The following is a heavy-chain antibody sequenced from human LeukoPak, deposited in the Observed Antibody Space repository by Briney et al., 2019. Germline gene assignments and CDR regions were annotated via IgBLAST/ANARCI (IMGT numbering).Heavy chain of an antibody. CDR1: GGSISSSSYY. CDR2: IYYSGST. D-gene: IGHD5-12*01. Sequence: SETLSLTCTVSGGSISSSSYYWGWIRQPPGKGLEWIGSIYYSGSTYYNPSLKSRVTISVDTSKNQFSLKLSSVTAADTAVYYCARTKVDIVAPFLDYWGQGTLVTVSS. J-gene: IGHJ4*02. CDR3: ARTKVDIVAPFLDY. V-gene: IGHV4-39*07.